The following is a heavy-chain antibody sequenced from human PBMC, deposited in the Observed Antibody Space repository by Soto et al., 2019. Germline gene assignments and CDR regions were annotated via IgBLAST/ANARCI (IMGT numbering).Heavy chain of an antibody. CDR1: VFTFINYW. V-gene: IGHV3-7*03. Sequence: GWSLRLACAPSVFTFINYWMSWVRQAPGQGLEWVASIKQDGSVKHYVDSVKGRFIISRDNAEKSLHLQMNSLRAEDTAVYYCAKLRGDYTVFDYWGQGARVTVSS. D-gene: IGHD4-17*01. J-gene: IGHJ4*02. CDR2: IKQDGSVK. CDR3: AKLRGDYTVFDY.